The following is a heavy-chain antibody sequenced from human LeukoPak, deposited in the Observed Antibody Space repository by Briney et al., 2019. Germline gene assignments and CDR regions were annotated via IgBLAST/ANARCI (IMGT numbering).Heavy chain of an antibody. CDR1: GFTFSSYG. CDR3: AKEGNVVVPALDY. V-gene: IGHV3-30*18. Sequence: GGSLRLSCAAPGFTFSSYGMHWVRQAPGKGLEWVSVISYDGSNKYYADSVKGRFTISRDNSKNTLYLQMNSLRAEDTAVYYCAKEGNVVVPALDYWGQGTLVTVSS. J-gene: IGHJ4*02. D-gene: IGHD2-2*01. CDR2: ISYDGSNK.